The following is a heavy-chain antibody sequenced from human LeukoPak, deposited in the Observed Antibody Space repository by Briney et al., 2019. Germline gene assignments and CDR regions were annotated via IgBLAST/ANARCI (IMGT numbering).Heavy chain of an antibody. CDR3: AREIPQYCSSTSCYGGRFDP. CDR1: GYTFTGYY. V-gene: IGHV1-2*02. Sequence: SVKVSCKASGYTFTGYYMHWVRQAPGQGLEWMGWINPNSGGTNYAQKFQGRVTMTRDTSISTAYMELSRLRSDDTAVYYCAREIPQYCSSTSCYGGRFDPWGQGTLVTVSS. CDR2: INPNSGGT. D-gene: IGHD2-2*01. J-gene: IGHJ5*02.